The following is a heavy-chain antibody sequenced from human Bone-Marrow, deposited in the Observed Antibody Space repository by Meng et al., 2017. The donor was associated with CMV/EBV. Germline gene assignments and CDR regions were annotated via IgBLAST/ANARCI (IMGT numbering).Heavy chain of an antibody. CDR1: GFTFSSYS. CDR2: ISSSSSYI. D-gene: IGHD2-2*01. Sequence: GESLKISCAASGFTFSSYSMNWVRQAPGKGLEWVSSISSSSSYIYYADSVKGRFTISRDNAKNSLYLQMNSLRAEDTAVYYCARIVVVPAATRGWYFDLWGRGTLVTVSS. J-gene: IGHJ2*01. V-gene: IGHV3-21*01. CDR3: ARIVVVPAATRGWYFDL.